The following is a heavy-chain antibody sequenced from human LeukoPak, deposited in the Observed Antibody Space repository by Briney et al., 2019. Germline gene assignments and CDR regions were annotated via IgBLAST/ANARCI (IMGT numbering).Heavy chain of an antibody. J-gene: IGHJ4*02. CDR3: ARDRWVRGVIIGVL. CDR2: IYHSGST. CDR1: GVSISSSNW. D-gene: IGHD3-10*01. V-gene: IGHV4-4*02. Sequence: SETLSLTCAVSGVSISSSNWWNWVRQPPGKGLEWIGEIYHSGSTNYNPSLKSRVTISVDKSKNQFSLRLSSVTAADTAVYYCARDRWVRGVIIGVLWGQGTLVTVSS.